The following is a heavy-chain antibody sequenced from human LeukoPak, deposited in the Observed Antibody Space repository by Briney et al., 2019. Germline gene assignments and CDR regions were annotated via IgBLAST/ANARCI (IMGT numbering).Heavy chain of an antibody. D-gene: IGHD2-2*01. CDR2: IKQDGSEK. V-gene: IGHV3-7*03. J-gene: IGHJ4*02. CDR1: GFTFSDNL. CDR3: TKGGYATSWYWIY. Sequence: GGSLRLSCAASGFTFSDNLMTWVRQAPGKGLEWVATIKQDGSEKYYVDSVRGRFTISRVNAENSLFLQMNCLRTEDTAVYYCTKGGYATSWYWIYWGQGTLVTVSS.